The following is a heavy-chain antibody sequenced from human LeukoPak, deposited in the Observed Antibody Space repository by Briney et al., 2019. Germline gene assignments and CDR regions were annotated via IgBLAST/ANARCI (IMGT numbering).Heavy chain of an antibody. V-gene: IGHV4-59*01. D-gene: IGHD4-23*01. CDR2: IYYSGST. Sequence: SETLSLTCTDSGGSISSYYWSWIRQPPGKGLEWIGYIYYSGSTKYNPSLKSRVTISVDTSKNQFSLKLSSVTAADTAVYYCARNHGGWFDPWGQGTLVTVSS. CDR1: GGSISSYY. CDR3: ARNHGGWFDP. J-gene: IGHJ5*02.